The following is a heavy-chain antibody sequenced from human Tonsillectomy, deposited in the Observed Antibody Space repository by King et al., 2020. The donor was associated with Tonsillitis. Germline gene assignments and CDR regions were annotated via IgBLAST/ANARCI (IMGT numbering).Heavy chain of an antibody. V-gene: IGHV1-18*04. D-gene: IGHD2-2*01. CDR2: VSTYNGDT. J-gene: IGHJ4*02. CDR3: AGGAGTSSLYSFDY. CDR1: GYTFTSYG. Sequence: QLVQSGAEVKKPGASVKVSCKASGYTFTSYGINWVRQAPGQGLEWMGWVSTYNGDTNYAQNLQGRVTMTIDTSTSTAYMELRRLRSDDTGVYYCAGGAGTSSLYSFDYWGPGSLVTVSS.